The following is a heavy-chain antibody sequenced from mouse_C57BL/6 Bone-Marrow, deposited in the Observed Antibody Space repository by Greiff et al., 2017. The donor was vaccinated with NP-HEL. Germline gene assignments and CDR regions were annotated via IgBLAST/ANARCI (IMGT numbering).Heavy chain of an antibody. J-gene: IGHJ4*01. CDR1: GYTFTSYW. CDR3: AGGQYYGSSSYAMDY. CDR2: IHPNSGST. Sequence: QVQLQQPGAELVKPGASVKLSCKASGYTFTSYWMHWVKQRPGQGLEWIGMIHPNSGSTNYNEKFKSKATLTVDKSSSTAYMQLSSLTSEDSAVYYCAGGQYYGSSSYAMDYWGQGTSVTVSS. V-gene: IGHV1-64*01. D-gene: IGHD1-1*01.